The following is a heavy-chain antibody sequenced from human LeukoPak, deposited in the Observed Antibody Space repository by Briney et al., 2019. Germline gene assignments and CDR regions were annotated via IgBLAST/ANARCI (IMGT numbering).Heavy chain of an antibody. Sequence: GGSLRLSCAASGFTFSSYEMNWVRQAPGRGLEWVSYIGNTGRTICYTDSVKGRFTISRDNAKNSLYLQMNSLRAEDTAIYYCVRGDRYFFDFWGQGTLVTVSS. CDR1: GFTFSSYE. CDR2: IGNTGRTI. J-gene: IGHJ4*02. CDR3: VRGDRYFFDF. V-gene: IGHV3-48*03.